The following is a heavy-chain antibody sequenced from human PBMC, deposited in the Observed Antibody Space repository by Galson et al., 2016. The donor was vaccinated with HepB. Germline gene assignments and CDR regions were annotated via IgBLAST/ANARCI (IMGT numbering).Heavy chain of an antibody. CDR3: AHRGRTRYFDT. CDR2: IYWDDED. V-gene: IGHV2-5*02. D-gene: IGHD3/OR15-3a*01. J-gene: IGHJ4*02. CDR1: GISVTTFEVG. Sequence: PALVKPTQTLTLTCSVSGISVTTFEVGMGWIRQSPGKAPEWLAIIYWDDEDRYSPSLKSRLTITRDTSKNQVVLTMINMDPEDTATYYCAHRGRTRYFDTWGQGTLVTVSS.